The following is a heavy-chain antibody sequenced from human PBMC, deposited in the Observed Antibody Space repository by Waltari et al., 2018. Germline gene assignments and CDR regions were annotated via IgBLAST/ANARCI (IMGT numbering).Heavy chain of an antibody. J-gene: IGHJ4*02. Sequence: QVQLVQSGAEVKKPGAPVKVSCKASGYTFTSYAMHWVRQAPGQRLAWMGWINAANVNTKYSQKFQGRVTITRDTSASTAYMELSSLRSEDTAVYYCARVFGGFGDPAFDYWGQGTLVTVSS. CDR1: GYTFTSYA. CDR3: ARVFGGFGDPAFDY. V-gene: IGHV1-3*01. D-gene: IGHD3-10*01. CDR2: INAANVNT.